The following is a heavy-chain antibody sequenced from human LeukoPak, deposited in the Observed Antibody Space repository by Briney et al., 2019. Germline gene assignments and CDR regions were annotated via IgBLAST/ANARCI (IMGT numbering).Heavy chain of an antibody. CDR2: IYYSGST. J-gene: IGHJ3*02. D-gene: IGHD3-10*01. V-gene: IGHV4-59*01. Sequence: PSETLSLTCTVSGGSISSYYWSWIRQPPGKGLEWIGYIYYSGSTNYNPSLKSRVTISVDTSKNQFSLKLSSVTAADTAVYYCASNRPSLWFGDPVAFDIWGQGTMVTVSS. CDR3: ASNRPSLWFGDPVAFDI. CDR1: GGSISSYY.